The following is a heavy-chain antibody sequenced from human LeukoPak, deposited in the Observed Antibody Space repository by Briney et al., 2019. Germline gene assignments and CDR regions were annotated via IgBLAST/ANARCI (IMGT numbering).Heavy chain of an antibody. Sequence: GASVKVSCKASGGTFSSYAISWVRQAPGQGLEWMGRIIPILGIANYAQKFQGRVTITADKSTSTAYMELSSLRSDDTAVYYCARDRVSWAVGLRLGELSPPVDYWGQGTLVTVSS. V-gene: IGHV1-69*04. J-gene: IGHJ4*02. CDR3: ARDRVSWAVGLRLGELSPPVDY. CDR2: IIPILGIA. D-gene: IGHD3-16*02. CDR1: GGTFSSYA.